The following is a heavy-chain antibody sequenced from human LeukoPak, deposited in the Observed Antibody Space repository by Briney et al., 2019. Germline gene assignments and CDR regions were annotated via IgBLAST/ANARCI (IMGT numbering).Heavy chain of an antibody. D-gene: IGHD3-10*02. CDR1: GFAFNTYT. CDR3: AELGITMIGGV. V-gene: IGHV3-48*04. J-gene: IGHJ6*04. CDR2: ISSSGSTI. Sequence: GGSLRLSCAASGFAFNTYTMNWVRQAPGKGLEWVSYISSSGSTIYYADSVKGRFTISRDNAKNSLYLQMNSLRAEDTAVYYCAELGITMIGGVWGKGTTVTISS.